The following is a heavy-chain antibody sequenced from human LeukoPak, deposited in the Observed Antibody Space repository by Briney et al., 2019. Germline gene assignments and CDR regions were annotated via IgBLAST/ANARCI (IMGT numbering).Heavy chain of an antibody. CDR1: GGSFSGYY. D-gene: IGHD2-2*01. V-gene: IGHV4-34*01. CDR2: INHSGST. J-gene: IGHJ5*02. CDR3: ARNRYCSSTSCYRGRGWFDP. Sequence: SETLSLTCAVYGGSFSGYYWSWIRQPPGKGLEWIGEINHSGSTYYNPSLKSRVTISVDTSKNQFSLKLSSVTAADTAVYYWARNRYCSSTSCYRGRGWFDPWGQGTLVTVSS.